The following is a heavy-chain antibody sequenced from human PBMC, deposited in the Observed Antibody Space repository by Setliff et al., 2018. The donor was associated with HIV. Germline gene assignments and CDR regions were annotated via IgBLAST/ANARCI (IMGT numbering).Heavy chain of an antibody. J-gene: IGHJ4*02. V-gene: IGHV4-34*01. CDR1: GGSFNNYS. D-gene: IGHD6-13*01. CDR2: INRGGST. CDR3: ARGRIADCTFDN. Sequence: LSLTCGVFGGSFNNYSWNWFRQPPGKGLEWIGEINRGGSTNYNPSVKSRVTMSVDTSKNQFSLKLNSVTAADTAVYYCARGRIADCTFDNWGQGTLVTVSS.